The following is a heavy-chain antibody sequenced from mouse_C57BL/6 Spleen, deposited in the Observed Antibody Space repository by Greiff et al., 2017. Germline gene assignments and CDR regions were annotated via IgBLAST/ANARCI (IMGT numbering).Heavy chain of an antibody. CDR3: ARRGLGRTGGY. J-gene: IGHJ2*01. D-gene: IGHD4-1*01. CDR2: ILPGSGST. CDR1: GYTFTGYW. V-gene: IGHV1-9*01. Sequence: QVQLKQSGAELMKPGASVKLSCKATGYTFTGYWIEWVKQRPGHGLEWIGEILPGSGSTNYNEKFKGKATFTADTSSNPAYMQLSSLTTEDSAIYYCARRGLGRTGGYWGQGTTLTVSS.